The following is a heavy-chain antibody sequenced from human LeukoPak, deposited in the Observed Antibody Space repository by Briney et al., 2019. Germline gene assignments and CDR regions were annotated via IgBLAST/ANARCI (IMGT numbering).Heavy chain of an antibody. CDR3: ARDRDGGGWNY. Sequence: GGSLRLSCAASGFIFDNHGMSWVRQVPGKGLEWVSSISSSSSYIYYADSVKGRFTISRDNAKNSLYLQMNSLRAEDTAVYYCARDRDGGGWNYWGQGTLVTVSS. CDR1: GFIFDNHG. J-gene: IGHJ4*02. D-gene: IGHD6-19*01. CDR2: ISSSSSYI. V-gene: IGHV3-21*01.